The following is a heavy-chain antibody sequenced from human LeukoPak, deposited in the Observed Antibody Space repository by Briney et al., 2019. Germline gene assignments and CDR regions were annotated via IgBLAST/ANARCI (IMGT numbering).Heavy chain of an antibody. J-gene: IGHJ4*02. Sequence: PSETLSLTCTVSGGSISSYDWSWIRQPPGKGLEWIGYIYYSGSTNYNPSLKSRVTISVDTSKNQFSLKLSSVTAADTAVYYCARGYYDILTGYYTSVHPFDYWGQGTLVTVSS. V-gene: IGHV4-59*01. D-gene: IGHD3-9*01. CDR2: IYYSGST. CDR1: GGSISSYD. CDR3: ARGYYDILTGYYTSVHPFDY.